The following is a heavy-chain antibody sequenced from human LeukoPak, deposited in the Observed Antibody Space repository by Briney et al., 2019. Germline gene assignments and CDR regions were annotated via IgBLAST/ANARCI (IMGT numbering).Heavy chain of an antibody. CDR3: ARGLHCSSTSCYLSLDY. V-gene: IGHV1-69*05. J-gene: IGHJ4*02. CDR1: GGTFSGYA. D-gene: IGHD2-2*01. Sequence: SVKVSCKASGGTFSGYAISWVRQAPGQGLEWMGGIIPIFGTANYAQKFQGRVTITTDESTSTAYMELSSLRSEDTAVYYCARGLHCSSTSCYLSLDYWGQGTLVTVSS. CDR2: IIPIFGTA.